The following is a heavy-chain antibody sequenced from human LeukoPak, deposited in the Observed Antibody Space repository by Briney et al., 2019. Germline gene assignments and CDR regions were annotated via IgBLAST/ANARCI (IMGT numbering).Heavy chain of an antibody. CDR2: IYYSGST. Sequence: NPSETLSLTCTVSGGSISSYSWSWIRQPPGKGLEWIGYIYYSGSTNYNPSLKSRVTISVDTSKNQFSLKLSSVTAADTAVYYCARKGTAGGYYFDYWGQGTLVTVSS. CDR3: ARKGTAGGYYFDY. D-gene: IGHD3-10*01. CDR1: GGSISSYS. J-gene: IGHJ4*02. V-gene: IGHV4-59*01.